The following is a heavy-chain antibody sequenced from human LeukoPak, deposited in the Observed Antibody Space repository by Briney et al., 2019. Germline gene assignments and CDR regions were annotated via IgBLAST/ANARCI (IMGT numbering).Heavy chain of an antibody. J-gene: IGHJ4*02. CDR3: ARDTHRSGNGVFVS. Sequence: ASVKVSCKTSGYTFTDYYLHWMRQAPGRGLEWMGRINANSGYTNLAQKFQGRVTMTRDTSTSLAFLELSELRSDDTGVYYCARDTHRSGNGVFVSWGQGNMVTVSS. V-gene: IGHV1-2*05. CDR2: INANSGYT. D-gene: IGHD3-10*01. CDR1: GYTFTDYY.